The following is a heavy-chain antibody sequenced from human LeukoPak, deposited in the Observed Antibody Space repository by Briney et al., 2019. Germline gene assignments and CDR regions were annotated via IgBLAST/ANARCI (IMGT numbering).Heavy chain of an antibody. Sequence: GGSLRLSCAASGFTLSDYYMDWVRQAPGRGLEWLGRTRNKANSYTTEYAASVKGRVTISRDASKSSLYLQMNSLKAEDTAMYYCSRALYYDRSTYCNDYWGQGTLVTVSS. CDR2: TRNKANSYTT. J-gene: IGHJ4*02. V-gene: IGHV3-72*01. D-gene: IGHD3-22*01. CDR3: SRALYYDRSTYCNDY. CDR1: GFTLSDYY.